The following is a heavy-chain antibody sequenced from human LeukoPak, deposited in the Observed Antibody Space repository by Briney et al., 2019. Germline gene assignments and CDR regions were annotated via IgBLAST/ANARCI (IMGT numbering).Heavy chain of an antibody. Sequence: ASVTVSCKASGYTFTSYAMNWVRQAPGQGLQWMGWINTNTGNPTYAQGFTGRFVFSLDTSVSTAYLQISSLKAEDTAVYYCARFRANYYDSSGYYHHNYYYYYMDVWGKGTTVTVSS. CDR2: INTNTGNP. J-gene: IGHJ6*03. CDR1: GYTFTSYA. D-gene: IGHD3-22*01. CDR3: ARFRANYYDSSGYYHHNYYYYYMDV. V-gene: IGHV7-4-1*02.